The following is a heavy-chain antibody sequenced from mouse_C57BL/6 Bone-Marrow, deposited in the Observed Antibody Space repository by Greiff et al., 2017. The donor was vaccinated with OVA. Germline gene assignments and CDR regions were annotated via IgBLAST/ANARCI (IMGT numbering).Heavy chain of an antibody. D-gene: IGHD1-1*01. CDR1: GYTFTSYW. CDR2: IDPSDSYT. Sequence: QVQLQQPGAELVKPGASVKLSCKASGYTFTSYWMQWVKQRPGQGLEWIGEIDPSDSYTNYNQKFKGKATVTVDTSSSTAYMQLSSLTSEDSAVYYCARVYYGSSYNVWFAYWGQGTLVTVSA. V-gene: IGHV1-50*01. J-gene: IGHJ3*01. CDR3: ARVYYGSSYNVWFAY.